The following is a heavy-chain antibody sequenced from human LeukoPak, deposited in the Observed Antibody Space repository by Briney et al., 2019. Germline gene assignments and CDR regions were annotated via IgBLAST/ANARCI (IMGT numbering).Heavy chain of an antibody. J-gene: IGHJ4*02. V-gene: IGHV3-53*01. CDR2: IYGGGST. CDR3: ASWPSGWYGEDS. CDR1: GLTVSSNF. Sequence: GGSLRLSCAATGLTVSSNFMSWVRQAPGKGLEWVSVIYGGGSTYYADSVKGRFTISRDTPKNTLYLQMNSLRVEDTAVYYCASWPSGWYGEDSWGQGTLVTVSS. D-gene: IGHD6-19*01.